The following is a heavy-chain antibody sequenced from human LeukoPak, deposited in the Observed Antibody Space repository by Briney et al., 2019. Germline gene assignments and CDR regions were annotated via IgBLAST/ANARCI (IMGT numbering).Heavy chain of an antibody. CDR3: ARSITIFGVVIMAWFDP. CDR1: GYSFTSYW. Sequence: GESLKISCKGSGYSFTSYWIGWVRQMPGKGLEWMGIIYPGDSDTRYSPSFQGQVTISAHKSISTAYLQWSSLKASDTAMYYCARSITIFGVVIMAWFDPWGQGTLVTVSS. CDR2: IYPGDSDT. V-gene: IGHV5-51*01. D-gene: IGHD3-3*01. J-gene: IGHJ5*02.